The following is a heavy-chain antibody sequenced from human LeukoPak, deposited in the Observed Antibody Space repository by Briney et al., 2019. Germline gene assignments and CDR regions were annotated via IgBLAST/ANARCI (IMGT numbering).Heavy chain of an antibody. CDR3: ARTPWSYYNNNY. CDR1: GFTLSSYW. Sequence: PGGSLRLSCAASGFTLSSYWMHWVRQAPGKGLVWVSHINGDGSSTNYADSVKGRFTISRDNAKNTLYLQMNSLRVEDTAVYYCARTPWSYYNNNYWGQGTLVTVSS. D-gene: IGHD3-10*01. V-gene: IGHV3-74*01. J-gene: IGHJ4*02. CDR2: INGDGSST.